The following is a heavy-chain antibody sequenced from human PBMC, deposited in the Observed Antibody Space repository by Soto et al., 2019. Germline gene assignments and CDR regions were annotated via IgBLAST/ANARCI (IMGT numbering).Heavy chain of an antibody. Sequence: SQTLSLTCAISGDSVSSNSAAWNWIRQSPSRGLEWLGRTYYRSKWYNDYAVSVKSRITINPGTSKNQFSLQLNSVTPEDTAVYYCARGYSSSWYNWFDPWGQGTLVTVSS. J-gene: IGHJ5*02. CDR3: ARGYSSSWYNWFDP. V-gene: IGHV6-1*01. D-gene: IGHD6-13*01. CDR1: GDSVSSNSAA. CDR2: TYYRSKWYN.